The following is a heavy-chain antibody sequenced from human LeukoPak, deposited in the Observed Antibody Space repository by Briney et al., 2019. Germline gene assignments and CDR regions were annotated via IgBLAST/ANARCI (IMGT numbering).Heavy chain of an antibody. CDR2: ISYAGTNK. V-gene: IGHV3-30-3*01. CDR1: GFIFSSYA. Sequence: PGGSLRLSCAASGFIFSSYAIHWVRQAPGKGLEWVAVISYAGTNKYYADSVKGRFTISRDNSKNTLYLQMNSLRPEDTAVYYCARENGPYSSGFPPGIWGQGTMVTVSS. CDR3: ARENGPYSSGFPPGI. D-gene: IGHD6-19*01. J-gene: IGHJ3*02.